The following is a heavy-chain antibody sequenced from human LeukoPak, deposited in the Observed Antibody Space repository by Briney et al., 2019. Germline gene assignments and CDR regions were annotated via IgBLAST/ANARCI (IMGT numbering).Heavy chain of an antibody. CDR1: GYSISSGYY. CDR2: IYHSGST. CDR3: ARELIGMSGYSYGFDY. V-gene: IGHV4-38-2*02. J-gene: IGHJ4*02. D-gene: IGHD5-18*01. Sequence: SETLSLTRAVSGYSISSGYYWGWIRQPPGKGLEWIGSIYHSGSTYYNPSLKSRVTISVDTSKNQFSLKLSSVTAADTAVYYCARELIGMSGYSYGFDYWGQGTLVTVSS.